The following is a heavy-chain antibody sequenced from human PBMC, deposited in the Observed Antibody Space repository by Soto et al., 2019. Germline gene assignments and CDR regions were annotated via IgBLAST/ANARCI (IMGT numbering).Heavy chain of an antibody. CDR3: VRGPYNYNSRYFDY. V-gene: IGHV4-34*01. D-gene: IGHD1-1*01. J-gene: IGHJ4*02. CDR2: INHSGIT. CDR1: GGSFSGYF. Sequence: SETLSLTCTVSGGSFSGYFWTWIRQPPGKGLEWLAEINHSGITNYNPSVESRVSMSVDTSKNQFSLRLYSVTAADTAVYYCVRGPYNYNSRYFDYWGQGTLVTGSS.